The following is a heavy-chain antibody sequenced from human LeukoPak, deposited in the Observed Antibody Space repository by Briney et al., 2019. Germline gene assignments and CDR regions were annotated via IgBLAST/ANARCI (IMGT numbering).Heavy chain of an antibody. CDR3: TTYILNGYYYMDV. V-gene: IGHV3-15*01. CDR1: GFTFSNAW. CDR2: IKSKTDGGTT. Sequence: PGGSLRLSCAASGFTFSNAWMSWVRQAPGKGLEWVGRIKSKTDGGTTDYAAPVKGRFTISRDDSKNTLYLQMNSLKTEDTAVYYCTTYILNGYYYMDVWGKGTTVTVSS. J-gene: IGHJ6*03. D-gene: IGHD3-9*01.